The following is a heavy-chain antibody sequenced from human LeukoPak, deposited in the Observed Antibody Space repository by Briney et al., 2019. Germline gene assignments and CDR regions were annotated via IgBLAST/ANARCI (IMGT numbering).Heavy chain of an antibody. CDR3: TREDNWYFDL. J-gene: IGHJ2*01. Sequence: GGSLRLSCAASGFTFSDYYMTWIRQAPRKGLEWLSYINTGSTYTNYANSVKGRFTISRDNAKNSLYLQLNSLRAEDTAVYYCTREDNWYFDLWGRGTLVTVSS. CDR1: GFTFSDYY. CDR2: INTGSTYT. V-gene: IGHV3-11*05.